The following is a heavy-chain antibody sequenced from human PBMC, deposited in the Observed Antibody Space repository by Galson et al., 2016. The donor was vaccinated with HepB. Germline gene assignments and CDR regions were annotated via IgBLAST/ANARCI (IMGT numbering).Heavy chain of an antibody. CDR2: IDNSGGST. CDR3: AKAQSSAWYGFDY. V-gene: IGHV3-23*01. D-gene: IGHD6-19*01. J-gene: IGHJ4*02. Sequence: SLRLSCAASGFTFSSYALSWVRQAPGKGLEWVSVIDNSGGSTYYIGSVKGRFTLSRDNSKNTLYLQMSSLRAEDTAGYYCAKAQSSAWYGFDYWGQGTLVTVSS. CDR1: GFTFSSYA.